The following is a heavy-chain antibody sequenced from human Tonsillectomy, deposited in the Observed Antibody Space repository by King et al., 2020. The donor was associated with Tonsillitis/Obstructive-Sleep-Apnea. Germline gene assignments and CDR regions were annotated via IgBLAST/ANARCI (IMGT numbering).Heavy chain of an antibody. D-gene: IGHD6-13*01. CDR2: INHSGCT. Sequence: VQLQQWGAGLLKPSETLSLTCAVYGGSFSGYYWSWIRQPPGKGLEWIGEINHSGCTNYNPSLKSRVTIPVDTSKNQFSLKLSSVTAADTAVYYCARGPNYSSSWYNYWGQGTLVTVSS. CDR1: GGSFSGYY. V-gene: IGHV4-34*01. J-gene: IGHJ4*02. CDR3: ARGPNYSSSWYNY.